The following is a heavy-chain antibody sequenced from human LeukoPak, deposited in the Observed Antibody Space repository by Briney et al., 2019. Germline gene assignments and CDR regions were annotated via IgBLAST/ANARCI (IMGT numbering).Heavy chain of an antibody. Sequence: PGGSLRLSCTASGFNVNSNYMSWVRQAPGKGLEWVSVIFGGGSTYYADSVKGRFTISRDNSKNTLYLQMNSLRAEDTAVYYCARPPGIAAAWFDPWGQGTLVTVSS. D-gene: IGHD6-13*01. CDR3: ARPPGIAAAWFDP. J-gene: IGHJ5*02. CDR1: GFNVNSNY. CDR2: IFGGGST. V-gene: IGHV3-66*04.